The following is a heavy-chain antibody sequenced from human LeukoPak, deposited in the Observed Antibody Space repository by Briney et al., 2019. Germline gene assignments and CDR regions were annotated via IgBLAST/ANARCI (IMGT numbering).Heavy chain of an antibody. V-gene: IGHV3-30*18. CDR1: GFTFSSYA. CDR2: ISYDGSYQ. Sequence: PGRSLRLSCAASGFTFSSYAMYWVRQAPGKGLEWVALISYDGSYQYSADSVRGRFTIPRDNSRNSLYLQMNSLRAEDTAFYYCTKGGFKYFDWSYFDYWGQGTLVTVSS. J-gene: IGHJ4*02. D-gene: IGHD3-9*01. CDR3: TKGGFKYFDWSYFDY.